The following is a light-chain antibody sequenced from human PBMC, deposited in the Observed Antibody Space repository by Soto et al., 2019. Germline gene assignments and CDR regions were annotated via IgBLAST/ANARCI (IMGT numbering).Light chain of an antibody. J-gene: IGKJ1*01. CDR1: QSVSSSY. CDR3: QQYVSSGT. CDR2: GAS. V-gene: IGKV3-20*01. Sequence: LTQSPGAVSLSPGERATLSCRASQSVSSSYLAWYQQKPGQAPRLLIYGASNRATGIPDRFSGSGSGTDFTLTISRREPEDFAVYYCQQYVSSGTFGQGTMVDIK.